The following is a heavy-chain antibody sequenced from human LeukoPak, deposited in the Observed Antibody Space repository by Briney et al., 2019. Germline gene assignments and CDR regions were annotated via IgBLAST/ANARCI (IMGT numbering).Heavy chain of an antibody. CDR2: ISAYNGNT. J-gene: IGHJ3*02. CDR1: GYTFTNYG. CDR3: ATRGQSYYDSSGYWDGNAFDI. D-gene: IGHD3-22*01. V-gene: IGHV1-18*01. Sequence: ASVKVSCKASGYTFTNYGISWVRQAPGQGLEWMGWISAYNGNTNYAQKLQGRVTMTEDTSTDTAYMELSSLRSEDTAVYYCATRGQSYYDSSGYWDGNAFDIWGQGTMVTVSS.